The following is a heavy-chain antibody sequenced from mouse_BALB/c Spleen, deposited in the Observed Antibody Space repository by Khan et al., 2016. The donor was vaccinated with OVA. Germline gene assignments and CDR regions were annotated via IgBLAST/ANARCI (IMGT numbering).Heavy chain of an antibody. CDR3: ARRNYFGYTFAY. Sequence: QVQLQQSGAELARPGASVKLSCKASGYTFTDYYINWVKQRTGQGLEWIGEISPGGGATYYNEKFKGKATLTADKSYSTAYMQLNSLTSEASAVYFCARRNYFGYTFAYWGQGTLVTVSA. CDR2: ISPGGGAT. CDR1: GYTFTDYY. D-gene: IGHD1-2*01. V-gene: IGHV1-77*01. J-gene: IGHJ3*01.